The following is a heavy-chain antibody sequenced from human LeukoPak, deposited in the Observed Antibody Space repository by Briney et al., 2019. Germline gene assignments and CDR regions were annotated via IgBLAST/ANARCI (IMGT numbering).Heavy chain of an antibody. CDR2: IYYSGST. J-gene: IGHJ3*02. V-gene: IGHV4-59*01. CDR3: AREARMDGSSWYGDAFDI. CDR1: GGSISSYY. D-gene: IGHD6-13*01. Sequence: SETLSLTCTVSGGSISSYYWSWIRQPPGKGLEWIGYIYYSGSTNYNPSLKSRVTISVDTSKNQFSLKLSSVTAADTAVYYCAREARMDGSSWYGDAFDIWGQGTMVTVSS.